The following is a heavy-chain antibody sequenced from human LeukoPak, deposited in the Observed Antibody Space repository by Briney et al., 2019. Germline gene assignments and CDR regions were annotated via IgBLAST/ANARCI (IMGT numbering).Heavy chain of an antibody. J-gene: IGHJ5*02. CDR1: GGSISSYY. CDR2: IYYGGST. D-gene: IGHD3-10*01. V-gene: IGHV4-59*01. CDR3: GRDRGYYYGSGSRLPYSWFDP. Sequence: SETLSLTCTVSGGSISSYYWSWIRQPPGKGLEWIGCIYYGGSTNYNPSLNSRVTISVDTSKHQFSLKLSSVTAADTAVYYCGRDRGYYYGSGSRLPYSWFDPWGQGTLVTVSS.